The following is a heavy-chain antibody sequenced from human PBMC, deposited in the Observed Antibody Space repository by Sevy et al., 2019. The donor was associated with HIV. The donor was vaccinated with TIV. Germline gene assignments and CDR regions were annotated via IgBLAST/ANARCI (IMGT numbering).Heavy chain of an antibody. V-gene: IGHV3-21*01. D-gene: IGHD4-4*01. CDR2: ISSSSSYI. Sequence: GGSLRLSCAASGFTFSSYSMNWVRRAPGKGLEWVSSISSSSSYIYYADSVKGRFTISRDNAKNSLYLQMNSLRAEDTAVYYCARVVTVTTPNFDYWGQGTLVTVSS. J-gene: IGHJ4*02. CDR1: GFTFSSYS. CDR3: ARVVTVTTPNFDY.